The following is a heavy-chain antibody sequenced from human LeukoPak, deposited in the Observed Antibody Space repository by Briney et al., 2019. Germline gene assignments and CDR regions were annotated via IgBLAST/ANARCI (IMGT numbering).Heavy chain of an antibody. D-gene: IGHD3-3*01. Sequence: ASVKVSCKASGYTFTSYDINWVRQATGQGLEWMGWMNPNSGNTGYAQKFQGRVTMTRNTSISTAYMELSSLRSEDTAVYYCARSTQYYDFWSGYYTLEYYYYYMDVCGKGTTVTVSS. CDR2: MNPNSGNT. V-gene: IGHV1-8*01. J-gene: IGHJ6*03. CDR1: GYTFTSYD. CDR3: ARSTQYYDFWSGYYTLEYYYYYMDV.